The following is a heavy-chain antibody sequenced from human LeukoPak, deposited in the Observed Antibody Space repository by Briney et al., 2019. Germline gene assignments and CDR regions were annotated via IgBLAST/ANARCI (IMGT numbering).Heavy chain of an antibody. CDR3: ARQRGLRYFDH. J-gene: IGHJ4*02. D-gene: IGHD3-9*01. CDR2: INHSGST. CDR1: GGSFSGYY. V-gene: IGHV4-34*01. Sequence: SETLSLTCAVYGGSFSGYYWSWIRQPPGKGLEWIGEINHSGSTNYNPSLKSRVTISVDTSKNQFSLKLSSVTAADTAVYYCARQRGLRYFDHWGQGTLVTVSS.